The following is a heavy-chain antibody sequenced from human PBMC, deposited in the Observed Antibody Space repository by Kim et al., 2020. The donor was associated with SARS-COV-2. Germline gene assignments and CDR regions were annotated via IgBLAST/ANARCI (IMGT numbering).Heavy chain of an antibody. Sequence: SQTLSLTCVISGDSVSSDRSTWNWIRQSPSRGLEWLGRTYFRSKWYDDYGIYVKSRITISPDTSKNQFSLQLSSVTPEDSAICYCVRGFYGSSFDLWGQGTVVTVSS. CDR2: TYFRSKWYD. CDR3: VRGFYGSSFDL. D-gene: IGHD4-17*01. V-gene: IGHV6-1*01. J-gene: IGHJ3*01. CDR1: GDSVSSDRST.